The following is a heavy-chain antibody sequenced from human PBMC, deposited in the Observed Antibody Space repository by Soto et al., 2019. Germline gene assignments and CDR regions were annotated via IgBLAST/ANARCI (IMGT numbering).Heavy chain of an antibody. CDR2: FNPRDSDV. V-gene: IGHV5-51*01. J-gene: IGHJ3*02. CDR3: ARPDYTQYVWYHTYDI. CDR1: DYTFAAYW. Sequence: GESLKISCKGFDYTFAAYWIGWVRQMPGKVLERMGVFNPRDSDVKYSPRCEGQVTISADKSINTAFLQWRSLKASDTAMYYCARPDYTQYVWYHTYDIWGQGTIVTVSS. D-gene: IGHD3-3*01.